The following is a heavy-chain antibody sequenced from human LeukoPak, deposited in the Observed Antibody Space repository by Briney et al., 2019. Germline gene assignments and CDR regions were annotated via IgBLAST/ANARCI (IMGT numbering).Heavy chain of an antibody. Sequence: GGSLTLSCTASGFTFGDSFMIWFRQAPGKGREWVSFIRPKAFDETTEYAASVKGRFSISRDNSKSIPYLQMNSLETEDTAVYYCSRISRLALGVYYYYMDVWGKGTAVTVSS. J-gene: IGHJ6*03. V-gene: IGHV3-49*03. CDR1: GFTFGDSF. CDR3: SRISRLALGVYYYYMDV. CDR2: IRPKAFDETT. D-gene: IGHD2-8*01.